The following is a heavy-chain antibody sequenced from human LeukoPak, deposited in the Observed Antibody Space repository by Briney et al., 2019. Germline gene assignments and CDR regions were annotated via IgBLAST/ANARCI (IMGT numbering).Heavy chain of an antibody. V-gene: IGHV4-61*01. D-gene: IGHD3-22*01. CDR1: GGSINRGTFF. Sequence: MSSETLSLTCAVPGGSINRGTFFWTWIRKPPGKGLEWIGYISNSGSTNYHPSLKSRVTISSDTSKTQFTLKLTSVTAADTAVYYCARSPSGYRFDSWGQGTLVTVSS. CDR3: ARSPSGYRFDS. J-gene: IGHJ4*02. CDR2: ISNSGST.